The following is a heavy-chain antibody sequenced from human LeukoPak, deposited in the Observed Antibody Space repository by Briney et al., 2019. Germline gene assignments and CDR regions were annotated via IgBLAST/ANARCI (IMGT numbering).Heavy chain of an antibody. Sequence: SVKVSCKAAGGTISNYVISWVRQAPGQGLEWMGGIIPIFTTANYAQKFQGRVTITADESTSTAYMELSSLRSEDTAVYYCARGPQVGAFDLWSLGTMVTVSS. CDR2: IIPIFTTA. CDR1: GGTISNYV. J-gene: IGHJ3*01. CDR3: ARGPQVGAFDL. V-gene: IGHV1-69*13. D-gene: IGHD1-26*01.